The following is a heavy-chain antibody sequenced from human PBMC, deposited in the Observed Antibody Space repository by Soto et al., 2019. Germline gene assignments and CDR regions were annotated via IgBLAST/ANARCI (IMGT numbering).Heavy chain of an antibody. Sequence: SETLSLTCAVYGGSFRGYYWSWIRQPPGKGLEWIGEINHSGSTNYNPSLKSRVTISVDTSKNQFSLKLSSVTAADTAVYYCARGSPWGSTSSLYFDYWGQGTLVTVSS. J-gene: IGHJ4*02. CDR1: GGSFRGYY. CDR3: ARGSPWGSTSSLYFDY. V-gene: IGHV4-34*01. CDR2: INHSGST. D-gene: IGHD2-2*01.